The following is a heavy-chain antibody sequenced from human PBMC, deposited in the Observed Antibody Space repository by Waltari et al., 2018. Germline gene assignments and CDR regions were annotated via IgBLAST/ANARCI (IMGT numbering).Heavy chain of an antibody. J-gene: IGHJ4*02. V-gene: IGHV4-39*01. Sequence: QLQLQESGPGLVKPSETLSLTCTVSGGSISSSSYYWGWIRQPPGKGLEWIGSIYFSGSTYYNPSLKSRVTISVDTSKNQFSLKLSSVTAADTAVYYCARRVEGIAAAVYQGGFDYWGQGTLVTVSS. CDR1: GGSISSSSYY. CDR2: IYFSGST. D-gene: IGHD6-13*01. CDR3: ARRVEGIAAAVYQGGFDY.